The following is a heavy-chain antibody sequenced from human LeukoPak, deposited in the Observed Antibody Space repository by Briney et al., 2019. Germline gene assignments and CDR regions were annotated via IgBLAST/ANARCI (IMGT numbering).Heavy chain of an antibody. J-gene: IGHJ5*01. CDR1: GFTLSNFG. CDR3: AKDRPNYYGSNGHYYRRDGDS. CDR2: ISSIGDVT. V-gene: IGHV3-23*01. D-gene: IGHD3-22*01. Sequence: GGSLRLSCAASGFTLSNFGMHWVRQAPGKGLEWVSAISSIGDVTYYVGSVKGRFTISRDNSKNTPYLQMDNLRAGDTAIYYCAKDRPNYYGSNGHYYRRDGDSWGQGALVTVSS.